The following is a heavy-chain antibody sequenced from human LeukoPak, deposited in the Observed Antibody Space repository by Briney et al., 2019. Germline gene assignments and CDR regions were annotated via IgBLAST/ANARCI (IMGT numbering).Heavy chain of an antibody. CDR2: KSWNSGYI. D-gene: IGHD6-19*01. Sequence: FLRLSCAASGITLDNYVMHWVRQAPGEGLEWLSIKSWNSGYIGYADSVKGRFTISRDNAKKSLDLQMNSLRAEDTAFYYCAKVRGTYSSGYFFDYWGQGTLVTVSS. V-gene: IGHV3-9*01. J-gene: IGHJ4*02. CDR3: AKVRGTYSSGYFFDY. CDR1: GITLDNYV.